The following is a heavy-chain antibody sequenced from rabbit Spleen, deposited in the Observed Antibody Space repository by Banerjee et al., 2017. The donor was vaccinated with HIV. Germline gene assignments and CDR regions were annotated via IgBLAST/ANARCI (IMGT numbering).Heavy chain of an antibody. J-gene: IGHJ6*01. V-gene: IGHV1S40*01. CDR1: GVSFSSCSY. D-gene: IGHD1-1*01. Sequence: QSLEESGGDLVKPGASLTLTCTASGVSFSSCSYMCWVRQAPGKGLEWIACIDAGSSGFTYFATWAKGRFTCSKTSSTTVTLQMTRLTAADTATYFCARDTSSSFSSYGMALWGQGPLVTVS. CDR2: IDAGSSGFT. CDR3: ARDTSSSFSSYGMAL.